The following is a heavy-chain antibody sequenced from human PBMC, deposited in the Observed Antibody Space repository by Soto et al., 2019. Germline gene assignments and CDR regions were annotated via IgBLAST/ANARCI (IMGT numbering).Heavy chain of an antibody. V-gene: IGHV3-23*01. CDR1: RFTFRSYA. D-gene: IGHD1-26*01. J-gene: IGHJ4*02. Sequence: PGGSLRLSCAASRFTFRSYAMRWVRQAPGKGLEWVSTVSGGGASTFYADSVRGRFTISRDNSKNTLYLQMNSLRAEDTAIYYCATPTYSGSYSPAFDYWGQGTLVTVSS. CDR3: ATPTYSGSYSPAFDY. CDR2: VSGGGAST.